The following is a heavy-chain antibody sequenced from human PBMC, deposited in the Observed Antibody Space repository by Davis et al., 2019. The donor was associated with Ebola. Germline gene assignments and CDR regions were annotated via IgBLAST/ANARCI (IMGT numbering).Heavy chain of an antibody. D-gene: IGHD6-6*01. CDR1: GFTFSSYA. J-gene: IGHJ4*02. CDR3: ARGGTRIAARHDY. V-gene: IGHV3-23*01. Sequence: GESLKISCAVSGFTFSSYAMSWVRQAPGKGLEWVSAISGSGASTYYADSVKGRFTISRDNAKNSLYLQMNSLRAEDTAVYYCARGGTRIAARHDYWGQGTLVTVSS. CDR2: ISGSGAST.